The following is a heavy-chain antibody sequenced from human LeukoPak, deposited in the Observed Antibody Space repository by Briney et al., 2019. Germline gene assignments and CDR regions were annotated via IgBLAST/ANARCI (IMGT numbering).Heavy chain of an antibody. CDR1: GYTFTGYY. D-gene: IGHD6-19*01. CDR3: ARGSPRWVIVAVAAGGDY. V-gene: IGHV1-2*02. Sequence: ASVKVSCKASGYTFTGYYMHWVRQAPGQGLEWMGWINPNSGGTNYAQKFQGRVTMTRDTSISTAYMELSRLRSDDTAVYYCARGSPRWVIVAVAAGGDYWGQGTLVTVSS. J-gene: IGHJ4*02. CDR2: INPNSGGT.